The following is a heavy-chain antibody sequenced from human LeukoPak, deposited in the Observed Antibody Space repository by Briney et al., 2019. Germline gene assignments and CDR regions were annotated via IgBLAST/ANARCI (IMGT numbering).Heavy chain of an antibody. CDR2: ISPGDSHT. Sequence: GESLKISCQDSGYSFTNYRIGWVRQMPGKGLEWMGIISPGDSHTRYSPSFQGQVTISADKSIGTAYLQWSSLKASDTAIYYCAGGPTVYGMDVWGQGTTVTVSS. J-gene: IGHJ6*02. CDR1: GYSFTNYR. CDR3: AGGPTVYGMDV. V-gene: IGHV5-51*01. D-gene: IGHD2-15*01.